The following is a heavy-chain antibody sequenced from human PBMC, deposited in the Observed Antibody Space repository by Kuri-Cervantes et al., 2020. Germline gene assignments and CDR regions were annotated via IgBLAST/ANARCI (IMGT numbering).Heavy chain of an antibody. V-gene: IGHV4-59*01. Sequence: ESLKISCTVSGGSISSYYWSWIRQPPGKGLEWIGYIYYSGSTNYNPSLKSRVTTSVDTSKNQFSLKLSSVTAADTAVYYCARDSGYYYGMDVWGQGTTVTVSS. CDR1: GGSISSYY. CDR3: ARDSGYYYGMDV. D-gene: IGHD3-10*01. J-gene: IGHJ6*02. CDR2: IYYSGST.